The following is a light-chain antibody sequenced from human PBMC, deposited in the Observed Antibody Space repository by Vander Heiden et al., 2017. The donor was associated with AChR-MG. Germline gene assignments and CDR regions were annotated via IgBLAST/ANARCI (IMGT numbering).Light chain of an antibody. CDR1: QRLSSGY. J-gene: IGKJ5*01. CDR3: QQYGNSPLIT. V-gene: IGKV3-20*01. Sequence: DIVLTQSPGTLSLSPGERATLSCRASQRLSSGYLAWYQQKPGQAPRLLIYGASRRAAGIPDRFNGSGSGTDFTLNISRLEPEDFAIYFCQQYGNSPLITFGQGTRLEIK. CDR2: GAS.